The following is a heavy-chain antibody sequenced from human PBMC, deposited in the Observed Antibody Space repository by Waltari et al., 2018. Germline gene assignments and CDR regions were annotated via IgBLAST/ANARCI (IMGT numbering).Heavy chain of an antibody. Sequence: EVQLVESGGGLVQPGGSLRLSCSGSGFTFSYYAMHWVRQAPGKGLEYVSAISRYGHNTYYADSVKGRFTISRDNSKNTLYLQMSSLRTEDTAVYYCVRGIYYYKTSGYYPNWFDPWGRGTLVTVSS. V-gene: IGHV3-64D*08. CDR2: ISRYGHNT. J-gene: IGHJ5*02. D-gene: IGHD3-22*01. CDR3: VRGIYYYKTSGYYPNWFDP. CDR1: GFTFSYYA.